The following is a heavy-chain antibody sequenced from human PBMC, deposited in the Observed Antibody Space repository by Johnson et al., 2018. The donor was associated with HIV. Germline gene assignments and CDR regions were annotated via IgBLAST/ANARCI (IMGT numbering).Heavy chain of an antibody. D-gene: IGHD2/OR15-2a*01. CDR1: SSYA. V-gene: IGHV3-33*03. J-gene: IGHJ3*02. CDR2: IWYDGSNK. CDR3: AKVRRMDAFDI. Sequence: SSYAMHWVRQAPGKGLEWVAVIWYDGSNKYYADSVKGRFTISRDNAKNSLYLQMNSLRAEDTAVYYCAKVRRMDAFDIWGQGTMVTVSS.